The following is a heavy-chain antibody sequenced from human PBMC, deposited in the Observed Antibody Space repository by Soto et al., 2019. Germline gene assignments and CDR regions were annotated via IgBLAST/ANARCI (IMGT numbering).Heavy chain of an antibody. Sequence: QVQLVQSGSELRKPGASVKVSCKASGYTFTSNSITWVRQAPGQGLEWMRWISTSSGNTKFAQKFQGRVTLTTDTSTSTAYMELTSLRSDDTAVYYCARGGGYAVDYWGQGTLVTVST. CDR1: GYTFTSNS. D-gene: IGHD5-12*01. CDR2: ISTSSGNT. J-gene: IGHJ4*02. V-gene: IGHV1-18*04. CDR3: ARGGGYAVDY.